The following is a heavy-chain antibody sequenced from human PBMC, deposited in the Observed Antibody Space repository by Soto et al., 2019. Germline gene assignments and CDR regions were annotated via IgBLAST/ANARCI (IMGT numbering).Heavy chain of an antibody. Sequence: SETLSLTCTVSGGSIDSNYYWAWIRQPPGKGLEWIGSVYYSGSTYYNPSLKSRVAISVDMSKNTLYLQMNSLRAEDTAVYYCAKDPHSGSSVGLDYWGQGTLVTVSS. D-gene: IGHD1-26*01. CDR3: AKDPHSGSSVGLDY. V-gene: IGHV4-39*02. J-gene: IGHJ4*02. CDR2: VYYSGST. CDR1: GGSIDSNYY.